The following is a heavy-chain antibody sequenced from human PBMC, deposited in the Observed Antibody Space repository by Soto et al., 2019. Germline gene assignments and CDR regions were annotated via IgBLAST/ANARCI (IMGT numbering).Heavy chain of an antibody. CDR3: ARDKDRQQLGGNYYYIMDV. CDR2: IMPVFSTP. CDR1: GGTFRTSA. V-gene: IGHV1-69*13. D-gene: IGHD3-3*02. J-gene: IGHJ6*01. Sequence: SVTVSCKTSGGTFRTSAISWVRQAPGQGLEWMGGIMPVFSTPDYAQKFQGRVTITADESTGTAYMELSSLRSEDTAVYYCARDKDRQQLGGNYYYIMDVWGQGTTVTVSS.